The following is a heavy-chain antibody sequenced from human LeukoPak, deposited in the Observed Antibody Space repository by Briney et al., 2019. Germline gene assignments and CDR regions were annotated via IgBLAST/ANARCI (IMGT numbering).Heavy chain of an antibody. CDR3: ARAGYSYPYYFDY. V-gene: IGHV4-4*02. J-gene: IGHJ4*02. CDR2: IYHSGST. D-gene: IGHD5-18*01. Sequence: PSGTLSLTCAVSGGSISSVNWWNWVRQPPGKGLELIGEIYHSGSTNYNPSLKGRVTISVDKSKNQFSLKLSSVTAADTAVYYCARAGYSYPYYFDYWGQGTLVTASS. CDR1: GGSISSVNW.